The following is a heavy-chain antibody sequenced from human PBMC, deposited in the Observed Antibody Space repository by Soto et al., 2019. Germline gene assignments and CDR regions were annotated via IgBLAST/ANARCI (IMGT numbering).Heavy chain of an antibody. D-gene: IGHD3-22*01. V-gene: IGHV4-34*01. CDR1: GGSFSGYY. CDR3: ARESYYYDSSGYYYYYGMDV. Sequence: QVQLQQWGAGLLKPSETLSLTCAVYGGSFSGYYWSWIRQPPGKGLEWIGEINHSGSTNYNPSLKRRVTLSVDTSKIQFSLKLSSVTAADPAVYYCARESYYYDSSGYYYYYGMDVWGQGTTVTVSS. J-gene: IGHJ6*02. CDR2: INHSGST.